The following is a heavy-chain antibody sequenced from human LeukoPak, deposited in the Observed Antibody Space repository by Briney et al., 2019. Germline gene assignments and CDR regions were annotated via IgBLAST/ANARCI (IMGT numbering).Heavy chain of an antibody. V-gene: IGHV3-33*01. CDR1: GLTFRNYG. D-gene: IGHD4-11*01. CDR3: ATSEAGTTSHI. Sequence: PGGSLRLSCAVPGLTFRNYGMHWGRQAPGRGLERGAVIWHDGSKKYYIDSVKGRFSSSIDDSKLTLYLQMDSLGAEDTAVYYCATSEAGTTSHIWGQGTLVTVSS. J-gene: IGHJ4*02. CDR2: IWHDGSKK.